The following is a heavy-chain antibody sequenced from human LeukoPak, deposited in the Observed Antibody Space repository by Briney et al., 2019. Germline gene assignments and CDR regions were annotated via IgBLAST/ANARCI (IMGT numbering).Heavy chain of an antibody. D-gene: IGHD3-10*01. CDR2: IYHSGTT. Sequence: SEALSLTCAVSGYSITSSSWWGWIRPPPGKGLEWIGYIYHSGTTYYNPSLQSRVTMSVDTSKNQFSLKLSSVTAVDTAVYYCARKENVYYYFDYWGQGTLVTVFS. J-gene: IGHJ4*02. V-gene: IGHV4-28*01. CDR3: ARKENVYYYFDY. CDR1: GYSITSSSW.